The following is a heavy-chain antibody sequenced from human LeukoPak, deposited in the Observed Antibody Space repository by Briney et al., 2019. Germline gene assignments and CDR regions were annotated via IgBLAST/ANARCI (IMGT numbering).Heavy chain of an antibody. CDR3: ARAIYKGATGFAFDI. J-gene: IGHJ3*02. V-gene: IGHV4-61*02. CDR2: IYTSGST. D-gene: IGHD1-26*01. CDR1: GGSISSGSYY. Sequence: SETLSLTCTVSGGSISSGSYYWSWIRQPAGKGLEWIGRIYTSGSTNYNPSLKSRVTISVDTSKNQFSLKLSSVTAADTAVYYCARAIYKGATGFAFDIWGQGTMVTVSS.